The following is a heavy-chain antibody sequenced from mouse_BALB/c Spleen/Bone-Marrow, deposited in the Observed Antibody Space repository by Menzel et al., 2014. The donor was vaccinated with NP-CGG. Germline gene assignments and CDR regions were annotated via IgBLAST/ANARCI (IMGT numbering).Heavy chain of an antibody. J-gene: IGHJ2*01. CDR3: TRGEDY. V-gene: IGHV14-3*02. CDR1: GFNIKDTF. Sequence: EVQLQQSGAELVKPGASVKLSCTGSGFNIKDTFMHWVKQRPEQGLEWIGRIDPANGNTKYDPKFQGKATITADTCSNTAYLQLTRLTSEDTAVYYCTRGEDYWGQGTTLAVSS. CDR2: IDPANGNT.